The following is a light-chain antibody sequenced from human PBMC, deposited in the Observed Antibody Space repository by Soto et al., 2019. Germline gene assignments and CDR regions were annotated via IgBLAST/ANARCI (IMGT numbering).Light chain of an antibody. CDR2: KAS. J-gene: IGKJ1*01. Sequence: DIQMTQSPSSLSASVGDRVTITCRASQSINNWVAWYHQKPGKAPKLLIYKASSLESGVPSRFSGSASGTEFTLTISSLQPDDSGTYYWQQYDLNPWTFGLGTKVEIK. CDR3: QQYDLNPWT. CDR1: QSINNW. V-gene: IGKV1-5*03.